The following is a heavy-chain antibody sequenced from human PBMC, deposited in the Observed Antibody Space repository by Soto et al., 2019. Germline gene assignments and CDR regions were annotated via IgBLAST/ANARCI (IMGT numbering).Heavy chain of an antibody. D-gene: IGHD1-1*01. J-gene: IGHJ4*02. V-gene: IGHV4-28*01. Sequence: SETLSLTCAVSGYSISSSNWWGWIRQPPGKGLEWIGYIYYSGTTYYNPSLKSRVTMSVDTSKNQFSLSLTSVTAVDTAVFYCSRHRTKSTLYFDYWGQGILVTVSS. CDR2: IYYSGTT. CDR3: SRHRTKSTLYFDY. CDR1: GYSISSSNW.